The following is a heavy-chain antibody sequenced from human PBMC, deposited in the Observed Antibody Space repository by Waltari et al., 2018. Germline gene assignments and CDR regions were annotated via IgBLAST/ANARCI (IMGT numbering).Heavy chain of an antibody. CDR3: AAEWSHPPYMDV. J-gene: IGHJ6*03. Sequence: QLQLVQSGAEVKKPGASVKVSCKVSVSTLTELSMHWVRQAPGKGLEWMGGFDPEDGETIYAQKFQGRVTMTEDTSTDTAYMELSSLRSEDTAVYYCAAEWSHPPYMDVWGQGTTVTVSS. CDR2: FDPEDGET. D-gene: IGHD2-15*01. CDR1: VSTLTELS. V-gene: IGHV1-24*01.